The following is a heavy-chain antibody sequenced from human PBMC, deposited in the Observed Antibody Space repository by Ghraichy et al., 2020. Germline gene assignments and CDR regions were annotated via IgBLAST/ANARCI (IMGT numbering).Heavy chain of an antibody. CDR1: GFSFSRSG. J-gene: IGHJ5*02. CDR2: IWFDGNHE. V-gene: IGHV3-33*01. D-gene: IGHD1-26*01. CDR3: ARDISVGATLGNWFDP. Sequence: LSLTCAASGFSFSRSGMHWVRLAPDKGLEWVAVIWFDGNHEYYSDSVKGRFTISRDNAKNTLYLQMNSLRAEDTALYYCARDISVGATLGNWFDPWGQGTLVTVAS.